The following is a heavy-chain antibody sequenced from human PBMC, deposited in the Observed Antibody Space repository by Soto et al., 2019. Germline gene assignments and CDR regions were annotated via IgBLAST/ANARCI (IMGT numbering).Heavy chain of an antibody. CDR1: GGTFSSYA. V-gene: IGHV1-69*13. CDR3: ATSIAARPGAF. Sequence: SVKVSCKASGGTFSSYAISWVRQAPGQGLEWMGGIIPIFGTANYAQKFQGRVTITADESTSTAYMELSSLRSDDTAVYYCATSIAARPGAFWGQGTLVTVSS. J-gene: IGHJ4*02. D-gene: IGHD6-6*01. CDR2: IIPIFGTA.